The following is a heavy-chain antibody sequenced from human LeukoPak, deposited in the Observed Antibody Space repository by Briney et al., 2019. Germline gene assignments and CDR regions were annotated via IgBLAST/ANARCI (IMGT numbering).Heavy chain of an antibody. CDR2: IYPGDSDT. Sequence: GESLKISCRVSGYIFTNYWIGWVRQMPGKGLEWMGIIYPGDSDTRYSPSFQGQVTISADKSISTAYLQWSSLKASDTAIYYCARLFSDYLSSFDYWGQGTLVTVSS. V-gene: IGHV5-51*01. CDR1: GYIFTNYW. J-gene: IGHJ4*02. CDR3: ARLFSDYLSSFDY. D-gene: IGHD6-25*01.